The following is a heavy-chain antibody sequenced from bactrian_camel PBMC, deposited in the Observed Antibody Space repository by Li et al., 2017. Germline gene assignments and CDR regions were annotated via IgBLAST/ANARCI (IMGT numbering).Heavy chain of an antibody. CDR1: GFAFSSYT. Sequence: HVQLVESGGGLVQPGGSLRLSCEASGFAFSSYTMSWVRQGPGKGLEWVAGIYPDGSSTYYTDSVKGRFTISRDNDKNTLYLQMHALKFEDTGMYYCAARTTGSFSLESYSYSDWSQGTQVTVS. CDR3: AARTTGSFSLESYSYSD. V-gene: IGHV3S7*01. CDR2: IYPDGSST. D-gene: IGHD2*01. J-gene: IGHJ4*01.